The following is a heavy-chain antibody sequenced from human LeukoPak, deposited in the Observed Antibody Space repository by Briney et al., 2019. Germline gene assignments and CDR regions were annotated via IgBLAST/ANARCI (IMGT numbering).Heavy chain of an antibody. J-gene: IGHJ4*02. CDR1: GGSISSGGYY. CDR2: IYYSGST. V-gene: IGHV4-31*03. D-gene: IGHD4-17*01. Sequence: SETLSLTCTVSGGSISSGGYYWSWIRQHPGKGLEWIGYIYYSGSTYYNPSLKSRVTISVDTSKNQFSLKLSSVTAADTAVYYCARGPSSAEGYGDSTDYWGQGTLVTVSS. CDR3: ARGPSSAEGYGDSTDY.